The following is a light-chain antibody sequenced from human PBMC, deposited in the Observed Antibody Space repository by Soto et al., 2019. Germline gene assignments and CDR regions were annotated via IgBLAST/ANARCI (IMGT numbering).Light chain of an antibody. CDR1: QDIRGA. CDR2: DGS. V-gene: IGKV1-13*02. J-gene: IGKJ5*01. Sequence: AIQLTQSPSSLSASVGDRVTITCRASQDIRGALAWYQQKPGKAPKILIYDGSTLESGVPSRFSGSRSGTDFTLTISSLQPVDFATYYCQQFNSYPITFGQGKRLEIK. CDR3: QQFNSYPIT.